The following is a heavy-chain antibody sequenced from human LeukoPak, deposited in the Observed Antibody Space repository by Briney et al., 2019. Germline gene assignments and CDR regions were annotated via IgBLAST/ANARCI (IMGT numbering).Heavy chain of an antibody. J-gene: IGHJ3*02. Sequence: PSETLSLTCTVSGGSISSSSHYWGWIRQPPGKGLEWIGSIYYSGSTYYNPSLKSRVTISVDTSKNQFSLKLSSVTAADTAVYYCASYYDSSGYYPNDAFDIWGQGTMVTVSS. V-gene: IGHV4-39*07. D-gene: IGHD3-22*01. CDR1: GGSISSSSHY. CDR3: ASYYDSSGYYPNDAFDI. CDR2: IYYSGST.